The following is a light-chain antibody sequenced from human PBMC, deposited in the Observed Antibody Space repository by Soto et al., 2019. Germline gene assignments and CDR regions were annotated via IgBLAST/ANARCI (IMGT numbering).Light chain of an antibody. CDR2: DVS. CDR1: SSDVGGYNY. V-gene: IGLV2-14*01. Sequence: QSALTQPASVSESPGQSITVSCTGTSSDVGGYNYVSWYQQHPGKAPKLMIYDVSDRPSGVSNRFSGSKSGNTASLTISGLQAEDEADYYCSSYSSSSTLYVFGTGTQVTVL. CDR3: SSYSSSSTLYV. J-gene: IGLJ1*01.